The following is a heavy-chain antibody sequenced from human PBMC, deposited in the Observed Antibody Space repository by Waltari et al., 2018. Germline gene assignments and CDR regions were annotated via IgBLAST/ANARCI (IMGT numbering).Heavy chain of an antibody. CDR3: ARPHTSGWRSFDF. V-gene: IGHV3-33*03. CDR2: IWYDGTTQ. D-gene: IGHD6-19*01. CDR1: GFNFKTYG. Sequence: QVRLVESGGGVVQPGRSLRLSCATTGFNFKTYGMHWVRQPPGKGPEGVAVIWYDGTTQFYAETVKGRFTISRDNSKNTLYLHMSRLRAEDTAVYYCARPHTSGWRSFDFWGQGTRVTVSP. J-gene: IGHJ4*02.